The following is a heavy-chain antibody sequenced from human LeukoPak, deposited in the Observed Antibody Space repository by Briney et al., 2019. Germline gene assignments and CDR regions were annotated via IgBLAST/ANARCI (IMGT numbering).Heavy chain of an antibody. J-gene: IGHJ6*02. D-gene: IGHD6-13*01. CDR1: GFTVSNNY. V-gene: IGHV3-21*01. CDR2: ISSSSSYI. CDR3: ATQTPGYSSSWMDYYYGMDV. Sequence: GGSLRLSCAASGFTVSNNYMNWVRQAPGKGLEWVSSISSSSSYIYYADSVKGRFTISRDNAKNSLYLQMNSLRAEDTAVYYCATQTPGYSSSWMDYYYGMDVWGQGTTVTVSS.